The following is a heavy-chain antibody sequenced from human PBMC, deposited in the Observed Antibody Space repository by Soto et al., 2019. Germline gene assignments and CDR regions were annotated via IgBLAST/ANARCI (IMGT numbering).Heavy chain of an antibody. CDR3: AFNSGSGSYYFDY. Sequence: EVQLLESGRGLVQPGGPLRLSCAASGFTFSSYAMWWVRQAPGKGLECVSAISGGGETTYYADSVKGRFTISRDNSKNTLYLQMNSLRAEDTAVYYCAFNSGSGSYYFDYWGQGTLVTVSS. V-gene: IGHV3-23*01. D-gene: IGHD3-10*01. CDR2: ISGGGETT. CDR1: GFTFSSYA. J-gene: IGHJ4*02.